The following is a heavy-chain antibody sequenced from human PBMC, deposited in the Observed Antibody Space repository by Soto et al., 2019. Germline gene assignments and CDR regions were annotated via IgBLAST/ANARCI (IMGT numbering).Heavy chain of an antibody. CDR2: IKSKADGGTT. CDR3: STELRWEQSGDN. CDR1: GFTFSNAW. V-gene: IGHV3-15*05. Sequence: PGGSLRLSCAASGFTFSNAWMKWVRQAPGKGLEWVGRIKSKADGGTTDYAAIVKDRFTISRDDSKDMLYLQMDSLQIEDTAVYYCSTELRWEQSGDNLGQGTLVTVSS. J-gene: IGHJ4*02. D-gene: IGHD1-26*01.